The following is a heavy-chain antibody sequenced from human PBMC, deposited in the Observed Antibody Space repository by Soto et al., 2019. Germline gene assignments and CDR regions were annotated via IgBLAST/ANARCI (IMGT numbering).Heavy chain of an antibody. CDR3: ARGITMVRGVRKGYGMDV. CDR1: GGTFSSYA. D-gene: IGHD3-10*01. V-gene: IGHV1-69*13. CDR2: IIPIFGTA. J-gene: IGHJ6*02. Sequence: GASVKVSCKASGGTFSSYAISWVRQAPGQGLEWMGGIIPIFGTANYAQKFQGRVTITADESTSTAYMELSSLRSEDTAVYYCARGITMVRGVRKGYGMDVWGQGTTVTVSS.